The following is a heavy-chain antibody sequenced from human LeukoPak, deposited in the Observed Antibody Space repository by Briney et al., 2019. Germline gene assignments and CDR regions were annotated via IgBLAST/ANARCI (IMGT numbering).Heavy chain of an antibody. CDR2: FDPEDGET. CDR3: ATGIEEAVAVDYYYGMDV. D-gene: IGHD6-19*01. CDR1: GYTLTELS. V-gene: IGHV1-24*01. J-gene: IGHJ6*02. Sequence: ASVKVSCKVSGYTLTELSMHWVRQAPGKGLEWMGGFDPEDGETIYAQKFQGRVTMTEDTSTDTAYMELSSLRSEDTAVYYCATGIEEAVAVDYYYGMDVWGQGTTVTVSS.